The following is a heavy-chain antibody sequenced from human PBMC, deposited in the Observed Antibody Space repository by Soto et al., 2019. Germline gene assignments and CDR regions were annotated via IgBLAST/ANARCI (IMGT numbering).Heavy chain of an antibody. CDR3: ARHSGSKLRFLEWSHYYYYMDV. V-gene: IGHV4-39*01. D-gene: IGHD3-3*01. Sequence: SETLSLTCTVSGGSISSSSYYWGWIRQPPGKGLEWIGSIYYSGSTYYNPSLKSRVTISVDTSKNQFSLKLSSVTAADTAVYYCARHSGSKLRFLEWSHYYYYMDVWGKGTTVTVSS. CDR1: GGSISSSSYY. CDR2: IYYSGST. J-gene: IGHJ6*03.